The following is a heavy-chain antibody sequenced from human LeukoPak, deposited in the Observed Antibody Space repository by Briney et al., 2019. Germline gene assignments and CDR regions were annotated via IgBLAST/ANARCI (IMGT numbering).Heavy chain of an antibody. J-gene: IGHJ4*02. CDR1: GGTFSSYA. CDR3: AGARITIFGGVRLFGY. V-gene: IGHV1-69*05. Sequence: GASVKVSCKASGGTFSSYAISWVRQAPGQGLEWMGRIIPIFGTANYAQKFQGRVTITTDESTSTAYMELSSLRSGDTAVYYCAGARITIFGGVRLFGYWGQGTLVTVSS. D-gene: IGHD3-3*01. CDR2: IIPIFGTA.